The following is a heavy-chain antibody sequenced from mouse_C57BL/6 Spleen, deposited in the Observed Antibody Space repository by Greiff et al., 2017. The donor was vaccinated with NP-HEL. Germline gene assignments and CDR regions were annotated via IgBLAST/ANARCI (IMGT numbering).Heavy chain of an antibody. D-gene: IGHD2-4*01. Sequence: EVQLQQSGPVLVKPGASVKMSCKASGYTFTDYYMNWVKQSHGKSLEWIGVINPYNGGTSYNQKFKGKATLTVDKSSSTAYMELNSLTSEDSAVYYCARPLYDYGGAWFAYWGQGTLVTVSA. V-gene: IGHV1-19*01. J-gene: IGHJ3*01. CDR3: ARPLYDYGGAWFAY. CDR2: INPYNGGT. CDR1: GYTFTDYY.